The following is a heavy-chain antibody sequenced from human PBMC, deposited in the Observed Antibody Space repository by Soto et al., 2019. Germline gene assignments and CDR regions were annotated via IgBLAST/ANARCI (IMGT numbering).Heavy chain of an antibody. Sequence: GGSLRLSCAASGFTFSSYAMSWVRQAPGKGLEWVSAFSGSGGSTYYADSVKGRFTISRDNSKNTLYLQMNSLRAEDTAVYYCAKDPAYCSSTSCYYWGQGTLVTVSS. CDR2: FSGSGGST. J-gene: IGHJ4*02. CDR1: GFTFSSYA. CDR3: AKDPAYCSSTSCYY. V-gene: IGHV3-23*01. D-gene: IGHD2-2*01.